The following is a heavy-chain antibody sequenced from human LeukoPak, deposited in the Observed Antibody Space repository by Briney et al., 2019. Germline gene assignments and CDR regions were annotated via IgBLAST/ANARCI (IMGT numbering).Heavy chain of an antibody. Sequence: GGSLRLSCAASGFIFSNYGMSWVRQAPGKGLEWVSSISFSSTHIYYADSIQGRFTISRDNSRNTLYLQMNSLRPEDTAVYYCAKAIWVAATSSWFCLDYWGQGTLVTVSS. CDR2: ISFSSTHI. CDR1: GFIFSNYG. CDR3: AKAIWVAATSSWFCLDY. J-gene: IGHJ4*02. V-gene: IGHV3-21*01. D-gene: IGHD3-10*01.